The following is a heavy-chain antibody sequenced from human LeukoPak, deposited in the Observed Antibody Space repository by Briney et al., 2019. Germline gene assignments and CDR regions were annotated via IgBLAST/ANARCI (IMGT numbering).Heavy chain of an antibody. D-gene: IGHD3-10*01. CDR2: ISSSSSYI. CDR3: ASNYYGSGSFDY. CDR1: GFTFSSYS. Sequence: GGSLRLSCAASGFTFSSYSMNWVRQAPGKGLERGSSISSSSSYIYYADSVKGRFTISRDNAKNSLYLQMNSLRAEDTAVYYCASNYYGSGSFDYWGQGTLVTVSS. V-gene: IGHV3-21*01. J-gene: IGHJ4*02.